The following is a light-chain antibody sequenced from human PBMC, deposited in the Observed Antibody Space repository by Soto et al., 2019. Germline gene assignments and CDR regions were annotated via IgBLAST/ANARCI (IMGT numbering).Light chain of an antibody. CDR2: GAS. CDR3: QQYNNWPPFT. CDR1: QTVRNN. J-gene: IGKJ5*01. V-gene: IGKV3-15*01. Sequence: EFVLTQSPGTLSLSPGERATLSCRASQTVRNNLAWYQQKPGQAPRLLIYGASTRATGIPARFSGSGSGTEFTLTISSLQSEDFAVYYCQQYNNWPPFTFGQGTRLEIK.